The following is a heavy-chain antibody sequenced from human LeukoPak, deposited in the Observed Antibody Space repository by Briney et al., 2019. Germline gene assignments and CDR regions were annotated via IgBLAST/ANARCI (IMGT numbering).Heavy chain of an antibody. Sequence: GGSLRLSCAASGFTFGSYGMSWVRQAPGKGLEWVSFITPNADRASYADSVKGRFTISRDNPGNTLYMQMNSLRDEDTAVYYCAIMHGYYDGSGYWVQWGQGTLVTVSS. D-gene: IGHD3-22*01. CDR3: AIMHGYYDGSGYWVQ. CDR1: GFTFGSYG. J-gene: IGHJ1*01. CDR2: ITPNADRA. V-gene: IGHV3-23*01.